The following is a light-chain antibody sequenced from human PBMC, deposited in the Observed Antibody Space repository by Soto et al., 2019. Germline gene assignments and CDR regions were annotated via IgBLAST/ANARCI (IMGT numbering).Light chain of an antibody. J-gene: IGLJ1*01. CDR3: SSYAGRNAYV. CDR2: EVS. CDR1: SSDVGGYNY. Sequence: QSALTQPPSASGSPGQSVTISCTGTSSDVGGYNYVSWYQQHPGKVPKLMIYEVSKRPSGVPDRFSGSKSGNTASLTVSGLQSEDEADYYCSSYAGRNAYVFGTGTKVTVL. V-gene: IGLV2-8*01.